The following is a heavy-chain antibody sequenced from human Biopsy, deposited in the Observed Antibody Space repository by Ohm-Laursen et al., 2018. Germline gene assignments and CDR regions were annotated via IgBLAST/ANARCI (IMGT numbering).Heavy chain of an antibody. CDR2: IWYDGSNK. CDR3: AREGDDSSGYTPHYFNY. J-gene: IGHJ4*02. Sequence: SSLRLSCAASGFTFSIYGMHWVRQAPGKGLEWMAVIWYDGSNKYYADSVKGRFTISRDDPKNTLYLQMNSLRAEDTAVYYCAREGDDSSGYTPHYFNYWGQGTLVTVSS. V-gene: IGHV3-33*01. D-gene: IGHD3-22*01. CDR1: GFTFSIYG.